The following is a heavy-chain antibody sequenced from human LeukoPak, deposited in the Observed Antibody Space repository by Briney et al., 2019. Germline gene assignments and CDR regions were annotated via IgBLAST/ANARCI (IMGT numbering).Heavy chain of an antibody. J-gene: IGHJ4*02. D-gene: IGHD2-8*02. CDR2: INTNSRII. CDR1: GFPFSSSW. V-gene: IGHV3-74*03. CDR3: VRDLVLVDTPGDDFDF. Sequence: GGSLRLSGAASGFPFSSSWMPWVRQAPGKGRVWVARINTNSRIITYADSVRGRFTISRDNAKNTLSLQMNSLRAEDTAVYYCVRDLVLVDTPGDDFDFWGQGTLVTVSS.